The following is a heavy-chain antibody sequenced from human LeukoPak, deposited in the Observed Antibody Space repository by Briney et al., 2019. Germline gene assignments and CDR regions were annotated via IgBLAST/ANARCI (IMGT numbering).Heavy chain of an antibody. CDR1: RFTFSNHW. V-gene: IGHV3-7*01. CDR2: IRQDGAER. Sequence: PGGSLRLSCAASRFTFSNHWMSWVRQAPGKGLEWVANIRQDGAERYYVYSVKGRFTISRDNAKNSVYLEMNSLRVEDTAVYFCARAPYFESSGPLWGQGTLVTVSS. CDR3: ARAPYFESSGPL. J-gene: IGHJ4*02. D-gene: IGHD3-22*01.